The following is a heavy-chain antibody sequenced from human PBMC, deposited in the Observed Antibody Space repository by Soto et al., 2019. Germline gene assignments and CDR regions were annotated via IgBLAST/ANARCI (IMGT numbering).Heavy chain of an antibody. CDR1: GFSFNNHG. CDR3: VVPLIRGDNAFDI. J-gene: IGHJ3*02. CDR2: ISYDGSNK. Sequence: QVQLVESGGGVVQPGMSLRLSCAASGFSFNNHGMHWVRQAPGKGLEWLAVISYDGSNKYYADSVKGRFTISRDNSKNTLYVQMNSLRTEDTAVYYCVVPLIRGDNAFDIWGQGTMVIVSS. D-gene: IGHD3-10*01. V-gene: IGHV3-30*03.